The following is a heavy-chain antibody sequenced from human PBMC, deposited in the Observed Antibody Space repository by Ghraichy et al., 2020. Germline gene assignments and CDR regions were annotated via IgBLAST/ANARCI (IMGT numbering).Heavy chain of an antibody. V-gene: IGHV4-34*01. CDR2: INHSGST. CDR1: GGSFSGYY. J-gene: IGHJ4*02. D-gene: IGHD6-19*01. CDR3: ARGRRSSGWYRSRYFDY. Sequence: SETLSLTCAVYGGSFSGYYWSWIRQHPGKGLEWIGEINHSGSTNYNPSLKSRVTISVDTSKNQFSLKLSSVTAADTAVYYCARGRRSSGWYRSRYFDYWGQGTLVTVSS.